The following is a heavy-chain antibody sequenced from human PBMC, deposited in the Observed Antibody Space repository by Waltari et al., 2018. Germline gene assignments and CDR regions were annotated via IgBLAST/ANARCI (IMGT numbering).Heavy chain of an antibody. CDR2: INPNTGAA. Sequence: QVQLVQSGAEVKTPGASVRVSCKASGYTFLSYDINWVRQAPGQGLEWMGWINPNTGAARFAQNFQDRVTMTRSTSETTAYMEISNLTSHDTAVYYCARGDNWNDRLDFWGQGTKVTVSS. CDR3: ARGDNWNDRLDF. D-gene: IGHD1-1*01. V-gene: IGHV1-8*01. J-gene: IGHJ3*01. CDR1: GYTFLSYD.